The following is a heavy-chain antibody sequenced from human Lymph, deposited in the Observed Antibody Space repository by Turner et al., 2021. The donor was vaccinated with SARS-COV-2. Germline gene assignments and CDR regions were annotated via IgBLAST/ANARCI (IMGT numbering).Heavy chain of an antibody. CDR1: GGTFSSYA. CDR2: INRRLDIA. J-gene: IGHJ4*02. CDR3: ARDVTGPLGY. Sequence: QVQLVQTGAGVKKRGRSVKVCCKASGGTFSSYAISWVRQAPGQGLEWMGGINRRLDIANDAPKFQGRVTITADKSTSTAYKEQSSRRSEDTAVYYCARDVTGPLGYWGQGTLVTVSS. D-gene: IGHD1-20*01. V-gene: IGHV1-69*10.